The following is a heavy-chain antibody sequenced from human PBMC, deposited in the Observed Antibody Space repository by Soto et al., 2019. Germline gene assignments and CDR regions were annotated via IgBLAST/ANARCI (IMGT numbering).Heavy chain of an antibody. J-gene: IGHJ3*02. CDR1: GGSFSSGGYS. CDR3: ASSTGNAFGI. Sequence: QLQLQESGSGLVKPSQTLSLTCAVSGGSFSSGGYSWSWIRQPPVKGLEWIGYMYQSGSTYYNPCFKRRVTISVDRSKNQFSLKLSSVTAADTAVYYCASSTGNAFGIWGQGTMVTVSS. CDR2: MYQSGST. V-gene: IGHV4-30-2*01.